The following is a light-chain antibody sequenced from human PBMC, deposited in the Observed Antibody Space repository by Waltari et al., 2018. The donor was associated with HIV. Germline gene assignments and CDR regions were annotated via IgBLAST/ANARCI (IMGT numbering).Light chain of an antibody. J-gene: IGLJ3*02. Sequence: FMLTQSHSVSESPGKTVTTSCTRSSGSIASNYVQWYQQRPGRSPTPVIYDDKQRPSGVPDRFSGSIDSSSNSASLTISGLKTEDEADYYCQSYDSSNQWVFGGGTKLTVL. V-gene: IGLV6-57*01. CDR1: SGSIASNY. CDR2: DDK. CDR3: QSYDSSNQWV.